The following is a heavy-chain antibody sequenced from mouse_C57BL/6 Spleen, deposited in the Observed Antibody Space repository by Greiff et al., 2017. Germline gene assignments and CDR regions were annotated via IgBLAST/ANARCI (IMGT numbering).Heavy chain of an antibody. CDR3: TGDEGY. J-gene: IGHJ2*01. V-gene: IGHV6-3*01. CDR1: GFTFSNYW. Sequence: EVKLMESGGGFVQPGGSMKLSCVASGFTFSNYWMNWVRQSPEKGLEWVAQIRVKSDNYATHYAESVKGRFTISRDDSKSSVYLQMYNLRAEDTGIYYCTGDEGYWGQGTTLTVAS. CDR2: IRVKSDNYAT.